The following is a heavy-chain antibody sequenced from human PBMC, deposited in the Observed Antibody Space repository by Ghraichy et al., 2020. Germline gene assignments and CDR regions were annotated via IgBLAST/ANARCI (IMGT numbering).Heavy chain of an antibody. Sequence: LSLTCAASGFTFSSYSMNWVRQAPGKWLEWVSSISSSSSYIYYADSVKGRFTISRDNAKNSLYLQMNSLRAEDTAVYYCASEVWFGELSYYYYGMDVWGQGTTVTVSS. CDR1: GFTFSSYS. D-gene: IGHD3-10*01. V-gene: IGHV3-21*01. CDR2: ISSSSSYI. CDR3: ASEVWFGELSYYYYGMDV. J-gene: IGHJ6*02.